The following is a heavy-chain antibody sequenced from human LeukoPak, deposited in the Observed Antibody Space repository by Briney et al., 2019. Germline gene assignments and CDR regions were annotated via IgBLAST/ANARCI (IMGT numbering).Heavy chain of an antibody. CDR1: GFTFSSYW. Sequence: PGGSLRLSCAASGFTFSSYWMSWVRQAPGKGLEWVANIRQDGGEIYYLDSVKGRFTISRDNAKNSLYLQMNSPTAEDTAVYYCAKDRQWLGRYFDYWGQGTLVTVSS. J-gene: IGHJ4*02. CDR2: IRQDGGEI. CDR3: AKDRQWLGRYFDY. V-gene: IGHV3-7*03. D-gene: IGHD6-19*01.